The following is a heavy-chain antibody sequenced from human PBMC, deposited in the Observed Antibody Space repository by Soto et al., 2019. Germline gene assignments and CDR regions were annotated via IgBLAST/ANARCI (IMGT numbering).Heavy chain of an antibody. D-gene: IGHD3-22*01. J-gene: IGHJ4*02. V-gene: IGHV5-10-1*01. CDR3: ARQIYDYDPAPHLQYYFDS. Sequence: GDSLKISCKGSGYSFAGYWITWVRQKPGKGLEWMGRIDPSDSQTYYSPSFRGHVTISVTKSITTVFLQWSSLRASDTAMYYCARQIYDYDPAPHLQYYFDSWGQGNPVNVS. CDR2: IDPSDSQT. CDR1: GYSFAGYW.